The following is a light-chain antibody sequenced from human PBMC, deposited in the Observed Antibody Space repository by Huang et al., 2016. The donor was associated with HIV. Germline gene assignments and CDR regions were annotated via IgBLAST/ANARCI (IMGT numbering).Light chain of an antibody. CDR3: QQYYNTPLT. Sequence: DIVMTQSPDSLAVSLGERATINGKSSQRLLYSSNNKNYLAWYQQKPGKPPKLLIYWASTRESGVPDRFTGSGSGTVFTLTISSLQAEDVAVYYCQQYYNTPLTFGQGTKLEIK. V-gene: IGKV4-1*01. J-gene: IGKJ2*01. CDR1: QRLLYSSNNKNY. CDR2: WAS.